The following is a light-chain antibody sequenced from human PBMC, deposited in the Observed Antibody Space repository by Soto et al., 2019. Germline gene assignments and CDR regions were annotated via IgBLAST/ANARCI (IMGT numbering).Light chain of an antibody. CDR2: DAS. V-gene: IGKV1-5*01. CDR3: QPYNSFSGT. Sequence: DIQMTQSPSTLSASVGDRVTITCRASQTISSWLAWYQQKPGKAPKLLIYDASSLESGVPSRFSGHGSGTQFTLTISSLQPDDFATYYCQPYNSFSGTFGPGTKVDIK. CDR1: QTISSW. J-gene: IGKJ1*01.